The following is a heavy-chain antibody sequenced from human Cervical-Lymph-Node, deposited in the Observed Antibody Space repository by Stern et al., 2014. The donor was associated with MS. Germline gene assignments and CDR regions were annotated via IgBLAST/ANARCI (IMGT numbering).Heavy chain of an antibody. CDR2: VIPILDIS. CDR1: GGTFTGHA. V-gene: IGHV1-69*09. D-gene: IGHD3-22*01. CDR3: AREEREYFYDTSGYYYMYYFDY. Sequence: QVQLVQSGAEVKKPGSSVKVSCKTSGGTFTGHAINWVRQAPGQGLEWMGRVIPILDISNYAQKFQGRVTITADKSTSTAYMELSSLRSEDTAVYYCAREEREYFYDTSGYYYMYYFDYWGKGTLVTVSS. J-gene: IGHJ4*02.